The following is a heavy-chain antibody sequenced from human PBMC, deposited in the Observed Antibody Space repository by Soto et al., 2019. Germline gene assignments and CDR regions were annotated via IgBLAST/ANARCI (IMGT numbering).Heavy chain of an antibody. V-gene: IGHV1-18*01. CDR1: GYTFSNYG. J-gene: IGHJ5*02. CDR2: ISLYSDGT. D-gene: IGHD2-2*01. CDR3: ARVVPGAEAWFGP. Sequence: QVKLVQSGGEVKRPGASVKVSCKTSGYTFSNYGITWVRQAPGQPLEWLGWISLYSDGTIYAQKFQARVSMTTATSTTTAYTELRSLRSDDTAVYYCARVVPGAEAWFGPWGQGTLVTVSS.